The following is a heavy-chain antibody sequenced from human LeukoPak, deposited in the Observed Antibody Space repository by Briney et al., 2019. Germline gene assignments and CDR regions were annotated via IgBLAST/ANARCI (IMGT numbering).Heavy chain of an antibody. Sequence: GGSLRLSCAASGFTFSSYSMNWVRQAPGKGLEWVSYISSSSSTIYYADSVKGRFTISRDNAKNSLYLQMNSLRAEDTAVYYCARSTWGSPVAVAGLFDYWGQGTLVTVSS. CDR1: GFTFSSYS. J-gene: IGHJ4*02. D-gene: IGHD6-19*01. V-gene: IGHV3-48*04. CDR2: ISSSSSTI. CDR3: ARSTWGSPVAVAGLFDY.